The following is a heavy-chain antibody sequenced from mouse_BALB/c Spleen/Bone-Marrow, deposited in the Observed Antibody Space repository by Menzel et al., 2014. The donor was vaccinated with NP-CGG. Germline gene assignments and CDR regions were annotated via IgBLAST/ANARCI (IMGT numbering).Heavy chain of an antibody. J-gene: IGHJ3*01. D-gene: IGHD2-3*01. CDR1: GFIFXDYY. CDR2: ISNGGGST. CDR3: ARPLYDGYYVAY. Sequence: EVKLVESGGGLVQPGGSLKLSCAPSGFIFXDYYMYWVRQTPEKRLEWVAYISNGGGSTYYPDTVKGRFTISRDNAKNTLYLQMSRLKSEDTAMYYCARPLYDGYYVAYWGQGTLVTVSA. V-gene: IGHV5-12*01.